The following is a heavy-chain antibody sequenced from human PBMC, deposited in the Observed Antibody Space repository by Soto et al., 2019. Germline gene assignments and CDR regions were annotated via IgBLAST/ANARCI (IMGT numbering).Heavy chain of an antibody. CDR3: FDIFF. CDR2: ISNNGDTI. CDR1: GFAFSDHY. J-gene: IGHJ3*01. V-gene: IGHV3-11*01. Sequence: QVQLVESGGGLVKPGGSLRLSCAASGFAFSDHYMTWIRQAPGRGLEWISYISNNGDTIHYADSVKGRFTISRDNGKYSLYLQMNIRRAEDTAVSYCFDIFFGGQGKMVTVSS. D-gene: IGHD3-9*01.